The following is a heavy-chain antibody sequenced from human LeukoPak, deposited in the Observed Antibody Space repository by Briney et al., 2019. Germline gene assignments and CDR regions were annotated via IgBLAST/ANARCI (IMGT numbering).Heavy chain of an antibody. CDR2: INPNTGGT. Sequence: ASVKVSCKASGYTFTGHFMHWVRQAPGQGLEWMGWINPNTGGTNSAPKFKGRFTMTRDTSISTAYMELSGLRSDDTAVYYCARGVGATTDYWGQGTLVTVSS. CDR3: ARGVGATTDY. V-gene: IGHV1-2*02. D-gene: IGHD1-26*01. CDR1: GYTFTGHF. J-gene: IGHJ4*02.